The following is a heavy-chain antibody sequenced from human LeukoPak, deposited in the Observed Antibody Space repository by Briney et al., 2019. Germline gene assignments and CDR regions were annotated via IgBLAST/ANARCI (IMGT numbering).Heavy chain of an antibody. Sequence: GGSLRLSCAASGFTFSSYGMHWVRQAPGKGLEWVAVISYDGSNKYYADSVKGRFTISRDNSKNTLYLQMNCLRAEDTAVYYCAKGGKYYYDSSGLSDYWGQGTLVTVSS. CDR2: ISYDGSNK. CDR1: GFTFSSYG. V-gene: IGHV3-30*18. D-gene: IGHD3-22*01. CDR3: AKGGKYYYDSSGLSDY. J-gene: IGHJ4*02.